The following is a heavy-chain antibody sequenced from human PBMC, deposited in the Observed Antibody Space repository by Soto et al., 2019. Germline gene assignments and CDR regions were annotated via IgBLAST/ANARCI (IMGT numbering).Heavy chain of an antibody. CDR1: GGSISSGDYY. Sequence: LSLTCTVSGGSISSGDYYWSWIRQPPGKGLEWIGYIYYSGSTYYNPSLKSRVTISVDTSKNQFSLKLSSVTAADTAVYYCAREERIAAFSGRWFDPWDQGTLVTV. J-gene: IGHJ5*02. CDR3: AREERIAAFSGRWFDP. V-gene: IGHV4-30-4*01. CDR2: IYYSGST. D-gene: IGHD6-6*01.